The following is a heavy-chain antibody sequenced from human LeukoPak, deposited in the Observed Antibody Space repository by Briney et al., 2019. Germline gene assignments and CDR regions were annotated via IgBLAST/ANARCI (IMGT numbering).Heavy chain of an antibody. Sequence: PSETLSLTCTVSGGSISSYYWSWIRQPPGKGLEWIGYIYYSGSTNYNPSLKSRVTISVDTSKNQFSLKLSSVTAADTAVYYCASTYDYVWGSYRSGGLDYWGQGTLVTVSS. V-gene: IGHV4-59*01. CDR3: ASTYDYVWGSYRSGGLDY. J-gene: IGHJ4*02. D-gene: IGHD3-16*02. CDR2: IYYSGST. CDR1: GGSISSYY.